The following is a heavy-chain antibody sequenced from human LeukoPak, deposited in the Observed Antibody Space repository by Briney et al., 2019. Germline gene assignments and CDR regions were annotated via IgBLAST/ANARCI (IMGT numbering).Heavy chain of an antibody. V-gene: IGHV4-59*12. Sequence: SETLSLTCTVSGGSISSYYWSWIRQPPGKGLEWIGYIYYSGSTNYNPSLKSRVTISVDKSKNQFSLNLNSVTAADTAVYYCARQGGFYVDYWGQGTLVTVSS. CDR2: IYYSGST. CDR1: GGSISSYY. CDR3: ARQGGFYVDY. D-gene: IGHD3-16*01. J-gene: IGHJ4*02.